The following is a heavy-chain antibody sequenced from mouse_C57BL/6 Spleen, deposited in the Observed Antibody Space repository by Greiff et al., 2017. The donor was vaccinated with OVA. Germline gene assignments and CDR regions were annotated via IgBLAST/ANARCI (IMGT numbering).Heavy chain of an antibody. CDR2: INSDGGST. CDR1: EYEFPSHD. D-gene: IGHD2-4*01. Sequence: VQLKESGGGLVQPGESLKLSCESNEYEFPSHDMSWVRKTPEKRLELVAAINSDGGSTYYPDTMERRFIISRDNTKKTLYLQMSSLRSEDTALYYCARHASYYDYDGYAMDYWGQGTSVTVSS. J-gene: IGHJ4*01. CDR3: ARHASYYDYDGYAMDY. V-gene: IGHV5-2*01.